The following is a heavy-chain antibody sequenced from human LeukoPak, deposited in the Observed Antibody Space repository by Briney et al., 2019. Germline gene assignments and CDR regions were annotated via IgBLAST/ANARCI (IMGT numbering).Heavy chain of an antibody. J-gene: IGHJ5*02. CDR2: TSYDGSTK. D-gene: IGHD4-17*01. CDR1: GFIFSRHT. Sequence: GGSLRLSCAASGFIFSRHTMHWVRQAPDTGLEWVAVTSYDGSTKYYADSVKGRFTISRDNSKNTLYLQMDSLRADDTAVYYCARDHSMDYGNWFDPWGQGTLVTVSS. CDR3: ARDHSMDYGNWFDP. V-gene: IGHV3-30-3*01.